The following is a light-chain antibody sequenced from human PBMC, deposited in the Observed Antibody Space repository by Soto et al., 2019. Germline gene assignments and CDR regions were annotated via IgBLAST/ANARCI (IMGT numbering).Light chain of an antibody. CDR1: QSISSW. CDR2: KAS. Sequence: DIQVTQSPSTLSASVGDRVTITCRASQSISSWLAWYQQKPGKAPKLLIYKASSLESGVPSRFSGSGSGTEFTLAISSLQSDDFATYYCQQYNSYSYTFGQGTKVDIK. CDR3: QQYNSYSYT. J-gene: IGKJ2*01. V-gene: IGKV1-5*03.